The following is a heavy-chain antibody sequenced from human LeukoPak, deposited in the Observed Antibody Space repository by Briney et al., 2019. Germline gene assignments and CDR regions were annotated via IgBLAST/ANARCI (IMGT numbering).Heavy chain of an antibody. Sequence: GGTLRLSCAASGFTFSSYAMSWVRQAPGKGLEWVSTISGSGGSTYYADSVKGRFTISRDNSKNTLYLQMNSLRAEDTAVYYCAKTPNDYGDYGAFDIWGQGTMVTVSS. J-gene: IGHJ3*02. CDR2: ISGSGGST. V-gene: IGHV3-23*01. D-gene: IGHD4-17*01. CDR1: GFTFSSYA. CDR3: AKTPNDYGDYGAFDI.